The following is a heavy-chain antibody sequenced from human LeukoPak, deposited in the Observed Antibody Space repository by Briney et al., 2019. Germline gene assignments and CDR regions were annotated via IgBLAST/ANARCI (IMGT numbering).Heavy chain of an antibody. J-gene: IGHJ4*02. Sequence: KPSETLSLTCAVYGGSFSGFYWSWIRQPPGKGLEWIGEISHSGTTYYNPSLKSRVTVSVDTSKSQFSLRPSSVTAADTAVYYCARGGLDTTRGGYFDYWGQGILVTVSS. V-gene: IGHV4-34*01. D-gene: IGHD5-18*01. CDR3: ARGGLDTTRGGYFDY. CDR1: GGSFSGFY. CDR2: ISHSGTT.